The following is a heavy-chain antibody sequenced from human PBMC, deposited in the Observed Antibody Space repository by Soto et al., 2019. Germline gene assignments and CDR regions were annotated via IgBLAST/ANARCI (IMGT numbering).Heavy chain of an antibody. CDR1: GGSISSGGYY. Sequence: QVQLQEPGPGLVKPSQTLSLTCTVSGGSISSGGYYWSWIRQHPGKGLEWIGYIYYSGSTYYNPSLKSRVTISVDTSKNQFSLKLSSVTAADTAVYYCARSSGYDSGIDYWGQGTLVTVSS. CDR3: ARSSGYDSGIDY. CDR2: IYYSGST. J-gene: IGHJ4*02. V-gene: IGHV4-31*03. D-gene: IGHD5-12*01.